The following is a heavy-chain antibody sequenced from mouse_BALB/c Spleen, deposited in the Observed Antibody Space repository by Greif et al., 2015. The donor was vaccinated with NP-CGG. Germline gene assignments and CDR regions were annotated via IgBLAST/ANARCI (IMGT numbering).Heavy chain of an antibody. Sequence: EVQRVESGGGLVQPGGSLRLSCATSGFTFTDYYMSWVRQPPGKALEWLGFIRNKANGYTTEYSASVKGRFTISRDNSQSILYLQMNTLRAEDSATYYCASYYGNYDFYYAMDYWGQGTSVTVSS. V-gene: IGHV7-3*02. J-gene: IGHJ4*01. CDR3: ASYYGNYDFYYAMDY. CDR1: GFTFTDYY. D-gene: IGHD2-1*01. CDR2: IRNKANGYTT.